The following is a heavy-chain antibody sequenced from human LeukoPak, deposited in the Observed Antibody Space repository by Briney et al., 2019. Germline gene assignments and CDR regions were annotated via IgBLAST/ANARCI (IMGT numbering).Heavy chain of an antibody. CDR2: ISYDGSNK. D-gene: IGHD2-15*01. V-gene: IGHV3-30*04. Sequence: GGSLRLSCAASGFTFSSYAMSWVRQAPGKGLEWVAVISYDGSNKYYADSVKGRFTISRDNSKNTLYLQMNSLRAEDTAVYYCAREGDIVVVVAATRVDYYFDYWGQGTLVTVSS. CDR1: GFTFSSYA. CDR3: AREGDIVVVVAATRVDYYFDY. J-gene: IGHJ4*02.